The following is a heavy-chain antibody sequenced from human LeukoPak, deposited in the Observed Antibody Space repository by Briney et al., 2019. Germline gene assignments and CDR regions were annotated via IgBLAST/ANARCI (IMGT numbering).Heavy chain of an antibody. Sequence: SETLSLTCTVSGGSISSYYWSWIRQPPGKGLEWIGSIYHSGSTYYNPSLKSRVTISVDTSKNQFSLKLSSVTAADTAVYYCARQKPTVTNDYWGQGTLVTVSS. CDR1: GGSISSYY. V-gene: IGHV4-59*08. CDR3: ARQKPTVTNDY. D-gene: IGHD4-11*01. J-gene: IGHJ4*02. CDR2: IYHSGST.